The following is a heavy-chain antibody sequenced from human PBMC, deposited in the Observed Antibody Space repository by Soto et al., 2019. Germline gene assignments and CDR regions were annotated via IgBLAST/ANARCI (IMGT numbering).Heavy chain of an antibody. CDR1: GGSISSSSYY. CDR2: IYYSGST. Sequence: SETLSLTCTVSGGSISSSSYYWGWIRQPPGKGLEWIGSIYYSGSTYYNPSLKSRVTISVDTSKNQFSLKLSSVTAADTAVYYCAICIAVAGPLDYWGQGTLVTVSS. J-gene: IGHJ4*02. D-gene: IGHD6-19*01. CDR3: AICIAVAGPLDY. V-gene: IGHV4-39*01.